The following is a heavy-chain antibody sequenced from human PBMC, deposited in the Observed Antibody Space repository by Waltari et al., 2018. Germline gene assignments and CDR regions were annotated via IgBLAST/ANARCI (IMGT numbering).Heavy chain of an antibody. V-gene: IGHV1-18*01. Sequence: VQLVQSGAEVKKPGASVKVSCKASGYTFTSYGISWVRQAPGQGLEWMGWISAYNGNTNYAQKLQGRVTMTTDTSTSTAYMELRSLRSDDTAVYYCARAGEDTVTTCQVPMDVWGQGTTVTVSS. CDR1: GYTFTSYG. CDR2: ISAYNGNT. CDR3: ARAGEDTVTTCQVPMDV. J-gene: IGHJ6*02. D-gene: IGHD4-17*01.